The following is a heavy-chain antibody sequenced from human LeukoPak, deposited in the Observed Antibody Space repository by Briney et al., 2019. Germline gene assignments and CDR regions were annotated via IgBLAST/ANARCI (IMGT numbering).Heavy chain of an antibody. J-gene: IGHJ6*03. D-gene: IGHD3-22*01. V-gene: IGHV1-69*05. CDR2: IIPIFGTA. CDR3: ALVVIFPPYYYYYYYMDV. CDR1: GYTFTSYA. Sequence: GASVKVSCKASGYTFTSYAISWVRQAPGQGLEWMGGIIPIFGTANYAQKFQGRVTITTDESTSTAYMELSSLRSEDTAVYYCALVVIFPPYYYYYYYMDVWGKGTTVTVSS.